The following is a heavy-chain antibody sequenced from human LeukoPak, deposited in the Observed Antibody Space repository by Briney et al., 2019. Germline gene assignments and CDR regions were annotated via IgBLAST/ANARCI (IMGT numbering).Heavy chain of an antibody. J-gene: IGHJ4*02. CDR1: GFSFIRYG. CDR2: ISDDGRRK. V-gene: IGHV3-30*18. D-gene: IGHD4-17*01. Sequence: EGSLRLSCAASGFSFIRYGMHWVRQAPGKGLKWVGVISDDGRRKDYADSVKGRFTISRDNSKDTLYLQMNSLRAEDTAVYYCAKRPSDYGDYVSYFDYWGQGTLVTVSS. CDR3: AKRPSDYGDYVSYFDY.